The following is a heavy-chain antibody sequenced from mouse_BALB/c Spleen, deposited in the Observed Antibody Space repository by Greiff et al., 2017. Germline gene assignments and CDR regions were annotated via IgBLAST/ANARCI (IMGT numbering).Heavy chain of an antibody. CDR3: ARGDRYWYFDV. V-gene: IGHV2-9*02. D-gene: IGHD2-13*01. CDR2: IGAGGST. CDR1: GFSLTSYY. Sequence: QVQLKESGPGLVAPSQSLSLTCSVSGFSLTSYYVNWVRQPPGKGLEWMGVIGAGGSTNYNSALKTRMTISQDNSKSQVYLKLNSLQTDDTAMYYCARGDRYWYFDVWGAGTTVTVSS. J-gene: IGHJ1*01.